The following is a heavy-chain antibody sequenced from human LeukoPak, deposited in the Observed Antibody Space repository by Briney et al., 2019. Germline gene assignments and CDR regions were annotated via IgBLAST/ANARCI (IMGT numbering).Heavy chain of an antibody. Sequence: ASVKVSCKASGGIFSSYAISWVRQAPGQGLEWMGRIIPILGIANYAQKFQGRVTITADKSTSTAYMELSSLRSEDTAVYYCARENTAMAPGDYWGQGTLVTVSS. CDR2: IIPILGIA. CDR3: ARENTAMAPGDY. V-gene: IGHV1-69*04. J-gene: IGHJ4*02. CDR1: GGIFSSYA. D-gene: IGHD5-18*01.